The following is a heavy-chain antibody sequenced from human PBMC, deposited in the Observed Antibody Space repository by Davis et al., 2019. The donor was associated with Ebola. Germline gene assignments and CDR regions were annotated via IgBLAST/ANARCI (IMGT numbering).Heavy chain of an antibody. CDR3: AKKVPGIRPFDY. J-gene: IGHJ4*02. V-gene: IGHV3-53*01. D-gene: IGHD6-19*01. CDR2: IYSGGST. Sequence: GESLKISCAASGFTVSSNYMSWVRQAPGKGLEWVSVIYSGGSTYYADSVKGRFTISRDNSKNTVCLQMNSLRAEDTAIYYCAKKVPGIRPFDYWGQGTLVSVSS. CDR1: GFTVSSNY.